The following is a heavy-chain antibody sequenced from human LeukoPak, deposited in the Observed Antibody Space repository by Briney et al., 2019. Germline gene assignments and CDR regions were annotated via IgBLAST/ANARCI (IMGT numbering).Heavy chain of an antibody. CDR2: ISGRSSFI. V-gene: IGHV3-21*01. D-gene: IGHD4-17*01. CDR1: GFTFSDYS. CDR3: AREPTTVTTDASFDY. Sequence: PGGSLRLSCAASGFTFSDYSMNWVRQAPGKGLEWVSSISGRSSFIYYADSVKGRFTISRDNAKNSLCLQMNSLRAEDTAVYYCAREPTTVTTDASFDYWGQGTLVTVSS. J-gene: IGHJ4*02.